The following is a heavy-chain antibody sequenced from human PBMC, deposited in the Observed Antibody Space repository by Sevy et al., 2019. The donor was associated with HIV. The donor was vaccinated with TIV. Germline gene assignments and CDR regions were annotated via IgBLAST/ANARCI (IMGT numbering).Heavy chain of an antibody. CDR3: ARTRRELSRFDY. Sequence: GGSLRLSCAASGFTFSSYSMNWVRQAPGKGLEWVSSISSSSSYIYYADSVKRRFTISRDNAKNSLYLQMNSLRAEDTAVYYCARTRRELSRFDYWGQGTLVTVSS. CDR1: GFTFSSYS. CDR2: ISSSSSYI. D-gene: IGHD3-10*01. V-gene: IGHV3-21*01. J-gene: IGHJ4*02.